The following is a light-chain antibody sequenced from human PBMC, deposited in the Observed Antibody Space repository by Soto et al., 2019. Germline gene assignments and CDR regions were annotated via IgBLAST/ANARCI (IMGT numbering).Light chain of an antibody. J-gene: IGKJ3*01. CDR1: QGISNY. Sequence: DIQMTQSPSSLSASVGDTVTITCRASQGISNYLAWYQQKPGEAPKLLIYSASTLKSGVPSRFSGSGSGTEFPLTISSLQPEDVATYYCQRSTRAPLTFGPGTKVDI. V-gene: IGKV1-27*01. CDR2: SAS. CDR3: QRSTRAPLT.